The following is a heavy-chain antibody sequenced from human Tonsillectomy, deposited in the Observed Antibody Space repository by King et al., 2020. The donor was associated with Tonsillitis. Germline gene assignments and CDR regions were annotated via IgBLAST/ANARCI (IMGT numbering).Heavy chain of an antibody. CDR2: IYHSGPT. CDR1: GDSLTSGGYF. Sequence: LQLQESGPGLVRPSQTLSLICSVSGDSLTSGGYFWSWIRQHPDKGLEWIGSIYHSGPTYHTPSLRSRLFMSVDTSKNQFFLRLTSVTAADTAVYYCARSRDSGDYVDFWGQGTLVAVSS. J-gene: IGHJ4*02. CDR3: ARSRDSGDYVDF. V-gene: IGHV4-31*03. D-gene: IGHD4-17*01.